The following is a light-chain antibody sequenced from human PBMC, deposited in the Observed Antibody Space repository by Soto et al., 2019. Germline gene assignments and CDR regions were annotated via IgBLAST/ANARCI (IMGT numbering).Light chain of an antibody. J-gene: IGKJ5*01. CDR2: EVS. CDR3: MQSTQLPPT. Sequence: DIVMTRTPLSLPVTPGKPSSISCRSSQSLLDSDDGNTYLAWYLQKPGQSPQLLIYEVSTRVSGVPDRLSGSGSGTDFTLEISRVETDDVGIYYCMQSTQLPPTFGQGTRLEIK. V-gene: IGKV2-40*01. CDR1: QSLLDSDDGNTY.